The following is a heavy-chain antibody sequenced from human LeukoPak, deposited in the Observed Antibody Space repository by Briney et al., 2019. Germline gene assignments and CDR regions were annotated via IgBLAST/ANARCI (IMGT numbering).Heavy chain of an antibody. V-gene: IGHV3-30-3*01. CDR1: GFTFSSYA. CDR2: ISYDGSNK. J-gene: IGHJ3*02. Sequence: GGSLRLSCAASGFTFSSYAMSGVRQAPGKGLEGVAVISYDGSNKYYADSVKGRFTISRDNSKNTLYLQMNSLRAEDTAVYYCAREDCSGGSCYLGGAFDIWGQGTMVTVSS. CDR3: AREDCSGGSCYLGGAFDI. D-gene: IGHD2-15*01.